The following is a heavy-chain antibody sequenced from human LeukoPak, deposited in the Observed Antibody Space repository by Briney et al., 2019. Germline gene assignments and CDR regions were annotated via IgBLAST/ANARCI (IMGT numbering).Heavy chain of an antibody. CDR1: GFTFDDYA. D-gene: IGHD3-10*01. J-gene: IGHJ4*02. V-gene: IGHV3-9*01. CDR2: ISWNSGSI. CDR3: AEDLFTMVRGVLKS. Sequence: PGGSLRLSCAASGFTFDDYAMHWVRQAPGKGLEWVSGISWNSGSIGYADSVKGRFTISRDNAKNSLYLQMNSLRAEDTALYYCAEDLFTMVRGVLKSWGQGTLVTVSS.